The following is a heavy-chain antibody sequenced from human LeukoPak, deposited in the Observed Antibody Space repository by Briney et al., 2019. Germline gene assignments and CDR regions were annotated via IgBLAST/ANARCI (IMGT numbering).Heavy chain of an antibody. V-gene: IGHV4-38-2*01. D-gene: IGHD3-3*01. CDR3: ARQLITYYDFWSGQLDAFDI. CDR1: GYFISSGYY. Sequence: SETLSLTCAVSGYFISSGYYWGWLRQPPGKGLEWIGSIYHSGSTYYNPSLKRRVTISVDTSKNQFSLKLSSVTAADTAVYYCARQLITYYDFWSGQLDAFDIWGQGTMVTVSS. CDR2: IYHSGST. J-gene: IGHJ3*02.